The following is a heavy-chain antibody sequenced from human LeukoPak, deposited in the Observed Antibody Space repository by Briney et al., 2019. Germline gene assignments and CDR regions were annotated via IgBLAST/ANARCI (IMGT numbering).Heavy chain of an antibody. D-gene: IGHD3-3*01. CDR3: ARDLGFWSGRGDY. CDR1: GFTFSSYG. CDR2: IWYDGSKN. V-gene: IGHV3-33*01. J-gene: IGHJ4*02. Sequence: GGSLRLSCAASGFTFSSYGMHWVRQAPGKGLEWVAVIWYDGSKNSSADSVKGRFTISRDNSKNTLYLQMYSLRAEDTAVYYCARDLGFWSGRGDYWGQGTLVTVSS.